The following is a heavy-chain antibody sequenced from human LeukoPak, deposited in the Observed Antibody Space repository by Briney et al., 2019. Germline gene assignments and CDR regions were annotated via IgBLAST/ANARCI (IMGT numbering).Heavy chain of an antibody. J-gene: IGHJ5*02. CDR2: INPDGAIP. Sequence: GGALRLSCVVSGFTFSGYWMHWVREAPGEGLEWVSRINPDGAIPNYAASVKGRFTISRDNAENTVNLQINSLRGDDTAVYYCVRGAVGTGVWFDPWGQGTLVTVSS. D-gene: IGHD1-26*01. V-gene: IGHV3-74*01. CDR3: VRGAVGTGVWFDP. CDR1: GFTFSGYW.